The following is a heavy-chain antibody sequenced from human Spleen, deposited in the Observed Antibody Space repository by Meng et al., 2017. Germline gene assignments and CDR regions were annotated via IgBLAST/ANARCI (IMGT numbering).Heavy chain of an antibody. D-gene: IGHD6-13*01. J-gene: IGHJ1*01. CDR1: GFSLSTSGVG. V-gene: IGHV2-5*01. Sequence: QIPLKESRPSLVKPTPPLTLTGTFPGFSLSTSGVGVGWIRQPPGKALEWLALIYWNGDKRYSPSLKSRLTITKDTSKNQVVLTMTNMDPVDTATYFCAHGRVSSWVGYFQHWGQGTLFTVSS. CDR2: IYWNGDK. CDR3: AHGRVSSWVGYFQH.